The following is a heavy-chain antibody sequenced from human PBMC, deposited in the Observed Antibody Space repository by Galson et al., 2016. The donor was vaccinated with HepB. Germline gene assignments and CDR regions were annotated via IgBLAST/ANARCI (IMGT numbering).Heavy chain of an antibody. J-gene: IGHJ4*02. V-gene: IGHV3-21*04. Sequence: SLRLSCAASGFSVGSYYMSWVRQAPGKGLEWVSFISSNSSYIYYRDSMKGRFTISRDNAKNSLYLQMNSLRAEDTAVYYCASVPYLRYFDWFGDFWGQGTLVTVSS. CDR2: ISSNSSYI. D-gene: IGHD3-9*01. CDR1: GFSVGSYY. CDR3: ASVPYLRYFDWFGDF.